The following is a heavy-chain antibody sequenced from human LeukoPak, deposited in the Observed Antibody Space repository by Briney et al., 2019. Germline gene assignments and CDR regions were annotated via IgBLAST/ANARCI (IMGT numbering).Heavy chain of an antibody. Sequence: GGSLRLSCAASGFIFSSYSMNWVRQAPGKGLEWVSYISGSSGTIYYADSVKGRFTISRDNAKNSLYLQMNSLRAEDTAVYYCARARLDYGDYYYYYGMDVWGQGTTVTVSS. CDR3: ARARLDYGDYYYYYGMDV. J-gene: IGHJ6*02. CDR2: ISGSSGTI. CDR1: GFIFSSYS. D-gene: IGHD4-17*01. V-gene: IGHV3-48*04.